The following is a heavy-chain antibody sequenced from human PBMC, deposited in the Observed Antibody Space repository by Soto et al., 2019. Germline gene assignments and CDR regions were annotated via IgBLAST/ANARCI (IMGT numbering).Heavy chain of an antibody. Sequence: PSETLSLACTLSVFSIISIIYDWGWIRQPPGKGLEWIGSIYYSGSTYYNPSLKSRVTISVDTSKNQFSLKLSSVTSADTAVYYCARSRGIAARGDSDIWGKGKMV. CDR1: VFSIISIIYD. CDR2: IYYSGST. J-gene: IGHJ3*02. V-gene: IGHV4-39*01. CDR3: ARSRGIAARGDSDI. D-gene: IGHD6-6*01.